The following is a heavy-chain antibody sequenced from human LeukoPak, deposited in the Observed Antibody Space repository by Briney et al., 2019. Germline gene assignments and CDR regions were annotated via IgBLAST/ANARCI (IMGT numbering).Heavy chain of an antibody. CDR3: ARENYDFWSSYDY. CDR2: IYTSGST. V-gene: IGHV4-61*02. J-gene: IGHJ4*02. CDR1: GGFISSGSYY. Sequence: PSQTLSLTCTVSGGFISSGSYYWSWIRQPAGKGLEWIGRIYTSGSTNYNPSLKSRVPISVDTSKNQFSLKLSSVTAADTAAYYCARENYDFWSSYDYWGQGTLVTVSS. D-gene: IGHD3-3*01.